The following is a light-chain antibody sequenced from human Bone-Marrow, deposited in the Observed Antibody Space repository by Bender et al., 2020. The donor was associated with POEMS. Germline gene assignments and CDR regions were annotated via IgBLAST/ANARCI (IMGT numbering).Light chain of an antibody. CDR1: SSDVGTYNL. CDR3: TSVAGRKNSWV. V-gene: IGLV2-23*01. CDR2: EGS. Sequence: QSALTKPASVSGSPGQSITISCTATSSDVGTYNLVSWYQKHPGKAPKLMIYEGSKRPSGVSNRFSGSKSGNTASLTISGLQAEDEADYYCTSVAGRKNSWVFGGGTKLTVL. J-gene: IGLJ3*02.